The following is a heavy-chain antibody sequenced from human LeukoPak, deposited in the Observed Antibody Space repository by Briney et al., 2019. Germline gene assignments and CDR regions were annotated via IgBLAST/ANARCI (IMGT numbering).Heavy chain of an antibody. CDR1: GGTFSSYA. J-gene: IGHJ6*03. CDR3: ARDDYGGNSVGLYYYYYMDV. D-gene: IGHD4-23*01. CDR2: IIPIFGTA. V-gene: IGHV1-69*13. Sequence: SVKVSCKASGGTFSSYAISWVRQARGQGLEWMGGIIPIFGTANYAQKFQGRVTITADESTSTAYMELSSLRSEDTAVYYCARDDYGGNSVGLYYYYYMDVWGKGTTVTVSS.